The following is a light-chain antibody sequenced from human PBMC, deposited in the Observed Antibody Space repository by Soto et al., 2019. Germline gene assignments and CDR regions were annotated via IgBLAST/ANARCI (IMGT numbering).Light chain of an antibody. V-gene: IGKV3-15*01. CDR3: QQYNNWPRT. CDR1: QSVSSN. Sequence: EIVMTQSPATLSVSPGERATLSCRASQSVSSNLAWYQQKPGQAPRLLIYGASTRATDIPARFSGSGSGTEFTLTISSLQSEDFGVYYCQQYNNWPRTFGQGTKLEIK. J-gene: IGKJ2*01. CDR2: GAS.